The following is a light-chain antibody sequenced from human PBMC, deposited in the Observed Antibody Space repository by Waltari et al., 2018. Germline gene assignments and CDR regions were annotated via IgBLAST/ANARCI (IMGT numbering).Light chain of an antibody. CDR3: LQDYNYPRT. J-gene: IGKJ1*01. Sequence: AIQMTQSPSPLSASVGDRVTITCRASQDIRNELGWYQQKPGRDPDLLIYAASTLQGGVPSRFSGSGSGTDFTLTISNLQPEDSATYYFLQDYNYPRTFGQGTKVEIK. CDR2: AAS. CDR1: QDIRNE. V-gene: IGKV1-6*01.